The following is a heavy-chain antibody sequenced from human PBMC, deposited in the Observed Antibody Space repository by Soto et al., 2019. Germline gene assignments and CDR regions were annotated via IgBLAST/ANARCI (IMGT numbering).Heavy chain of an antibody. Sequence: GGSLRLSCTASGVNLRNYWMHWVRQAPGKGLVWVSRINSGGHSTNYAESVKGRFTISRDNAKNTVSLQMNSLRVEDTGVYYCAKDSWYFDLWSQGSQVTVSS. CDR3: AKDSWYFDL. V-gene: IGHV3-74*01. CDR1: GVNLRNYW. J-gene: IGHJ4*02. CDR2: INSGGHST. D-gene: IGHD6-13*01.